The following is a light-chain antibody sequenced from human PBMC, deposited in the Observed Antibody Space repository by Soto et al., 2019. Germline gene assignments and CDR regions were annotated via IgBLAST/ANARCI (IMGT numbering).Light chain of an antibody. CDR2: NVS. Sequence: QSALTQPASVSGSPGQSITISCTGTSSDVGAYNFVSWYRQHPGEAPKLIIYNVSDRPSGVSNRFSGSKSANTASLTISGLQAEDEADYYCTSSTSRGTYVFGTGTKVTVL. CDR1: SSDVGAYNF. J-gene: IGLJ1*01. V-gene: IGLV2-14*03. CDR3: TSSTSRGTYV.